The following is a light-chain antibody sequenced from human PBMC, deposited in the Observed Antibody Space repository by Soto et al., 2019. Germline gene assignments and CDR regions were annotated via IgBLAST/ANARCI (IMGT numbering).Light chain of an antibody. Sequence: DIQMTQSPSSLSASVVDRFTITFLASQSIGRYLNWFQQRPGKAPNLLIYGASSLQSGVPSRFSGSGSGTDFTLTISSLQPEDFATYYCQQTNSFPLSFGPGTKVDIK. CDR1: QSIGRY. CDR3: QQTNSFPLS. CDR2: GAS. V-gene: IGKV1-39*01. J-gene: IGKJ3*01.